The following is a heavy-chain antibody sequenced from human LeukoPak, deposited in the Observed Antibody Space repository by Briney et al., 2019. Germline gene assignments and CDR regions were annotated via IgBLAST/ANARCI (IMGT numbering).Heavy chain of an antibody. Sequence: GASVKVSCKASGYTFTSYYMHWVRQAPGQGLEWMGIINPSGGSTSYAQKFQGRVTMTRDTSTSTAYMELSSLRSEDTAVYYCARDVQRITIFGVVNPPLGNWFDPWGQGTLVTVSS. V-gene: IGHV1-46*01. J-gene: IGHJ5*02. CDR2: INPSGGST. CDR1: GYTFTSYY. CDR3: ARDVQRITIFGVVNPPLGNWFDP. D-gene: IGHD3-3*01.